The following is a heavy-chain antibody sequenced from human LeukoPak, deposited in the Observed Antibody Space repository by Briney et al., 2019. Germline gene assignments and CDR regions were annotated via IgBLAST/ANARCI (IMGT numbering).Heavy chain of an antibody. CDR1: GYAFTSYG. J-gene: IGHJ6*02. CDR3: ARGVLRYFDWLLNPYYYYGMDV. D-gene: IGHD3-9*01. Sequence: ASVKVSCKASGYAFTSYGISWVRQAPGQGLEWMGWINPNSGGTNYAQKFQGRVTMTRDTSISTAYMELSRLRSDDTAVYYCARGVLRYFDWLLNPYYYYGMDVWGQGTTVTVSS. CDR2: INPNSGGT. V-gene: IGHV1-2*02.